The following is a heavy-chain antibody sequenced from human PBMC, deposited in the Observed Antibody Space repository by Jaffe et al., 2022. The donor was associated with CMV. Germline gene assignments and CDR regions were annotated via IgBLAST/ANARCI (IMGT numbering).Heavy chain of an antibody. D-gene: IGHD6-13*01. CDR1: GGSFSGYY. CDR3: ARGGGAAAGNLPYYYYYYYMDV. J-gene: IGHJ6*03. Sequence: QVQLQQWGAGLLKPSETLSLTCAVYGGSFSGYYWSWIRQPPGKGLEWIGEINHSGSTNYNPSLKSRVTISVDTSKNQFSLKLSSVTAADTAVYYCARGGGAAAGNLPYYYYYYYMDVWGKGTTVTVSS. V-gene: IGHV4-34*01. CDR2: INHSGST.